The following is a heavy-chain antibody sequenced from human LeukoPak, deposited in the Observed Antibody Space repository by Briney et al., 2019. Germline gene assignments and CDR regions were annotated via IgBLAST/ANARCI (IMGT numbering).Heavy chain of an antibody. J-gene: IGHJ4*02. V-gene: IGHV3-33*01. Sequence: GGSLRLSCAASGFTFSSYGMHWVRQAPGKGLEWVAVIWYDGSNKYYADSVKGRFTISRDNSKNTLYLQMNSLRAEDTAVYYCARGVPKQYYDILTGYSRLDYWGQGTLVTVSS. CDR1: GFTFSSYG. CDR3: ARGVPKQYYDILTGYSRLDY. CDR2: IWYDGSNK. D-gene: IGHD3-9*01.